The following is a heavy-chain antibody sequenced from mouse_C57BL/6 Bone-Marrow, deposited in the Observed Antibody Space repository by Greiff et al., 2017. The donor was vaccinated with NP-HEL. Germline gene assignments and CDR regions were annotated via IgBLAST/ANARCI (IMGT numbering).Heavy chain of an antibody. V-gene: IGHV1-55*01. J-gene: IGHJ1*03. Sequence: QVQLQQPGAELVKPGASVKMSCKASGYTFTSYWITWVKQRPGQGLEWIGDIYPGSGSTNYNEKFKSKATLTVDTSSSTAYMQLSSLTSEDSAVYYCARDYDGYYFYWYFDVWGTGTTVTVSS. CDR1: GYTFTSYW. CDR3: ARDYDGYYFYWYFDV. D-gene: IGHD2-3*01. CDR2: IYPGSGST.